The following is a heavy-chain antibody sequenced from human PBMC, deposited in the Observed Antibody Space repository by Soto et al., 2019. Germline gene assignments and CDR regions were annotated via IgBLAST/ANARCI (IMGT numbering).Heavy chain of an antibody. J-gene: IGHJ4*02. CDR1: GGSISSYY. D-gene: IGHD2-2*01. CDR2: IYYSGST. CDR3: ARHAWSTTSAHFDY. Sequence: SETLSLTCTVSGGSISSYYWSWIRQPPGKGLEWIGHIYYSGSTNYNPSLQSRVTISVDTSKNQFSLKLSYVTAADTAVYYCARHAWSTTSAHFDYWGQGTLVTVSS. V-gene: IGHV4-59*08.